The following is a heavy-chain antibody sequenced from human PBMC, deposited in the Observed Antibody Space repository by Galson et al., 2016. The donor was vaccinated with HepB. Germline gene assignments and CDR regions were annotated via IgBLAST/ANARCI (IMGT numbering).Heavy chain of an antibody. CDR2: IYSGGST. J-gene: IGHJ6*02. CDR3: ARYGDYYYYGMDV. CDR1: GFTVSSNY. D-gene: IGHD3-10*01. Sequence: SLRLSCAASGFTVSSNYMNWVRQAPGKGLEWVSAIYSGGSTYYADSVKGRFTISRDNSKNTLYLQMNSLRAEDTAVYYCARYGDYYYYGMDVWGQGTTVTVSS. V-gene: IGHV3-53*01.